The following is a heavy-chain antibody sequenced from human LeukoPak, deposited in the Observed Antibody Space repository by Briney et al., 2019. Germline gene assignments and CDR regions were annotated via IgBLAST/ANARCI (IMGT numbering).Heavy chain of an antibody. V-gene: IGHV1-2*02. D-gene: IGHD3-9*01. CDR2: MNPNSGGT. Sequence: ASVKVSCKASGYTFTSYDINWVRQATGQGLEWMGWMNPNSGGTNYAQKFQGRVTMTRDTSISTAYMELSRLRSDDTAVYYCARSLAGYSTFDYWGQGTLVTVSS. CDR1: GYTFTSYD. J-gene: IGHJ4*02. CDR3: ARSLAGYSTFDY.